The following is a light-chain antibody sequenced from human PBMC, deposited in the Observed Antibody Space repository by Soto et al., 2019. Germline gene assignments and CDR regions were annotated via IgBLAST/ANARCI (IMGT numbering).Light chain of an antibody. Sequence: EIVLTQSPVTLSLSPGERATLSCRASHSVSSYLAWYQQKPGQAPRLLIYDASNRAADIPARFSASGSGTDFTLTISSLEPEDFAVYYCQHRSNWLSLTFGGGTRLEIK. CDR3: QHRSNWLSLT. CDR1: HSVSSY. V-gene: IGKV3-11*01. J-gene: IGKJ5*01. CDR2: DAS.